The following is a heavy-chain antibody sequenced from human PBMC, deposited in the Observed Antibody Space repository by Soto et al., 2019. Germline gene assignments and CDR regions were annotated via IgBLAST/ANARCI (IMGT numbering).Heavy chain of an antibody. CDR1: GVSISSHS. CDR3: ARTALLSRGYDFEY. V-gene: IGHV4-59*11. CDR2: IYYSGST. D-gene: IGHD5-12*01. Sequence: SDTLSLTYTFAGVSISSHSWIWLRQQPGKGLEWIGYIYYSGSTDYNPSLKSRVTISVDTSKNQFSLKLSSVTAADTAVYYCARTALLSRGYDFEYWGQGTLVTVS. J-gene: IGHJ4*02.